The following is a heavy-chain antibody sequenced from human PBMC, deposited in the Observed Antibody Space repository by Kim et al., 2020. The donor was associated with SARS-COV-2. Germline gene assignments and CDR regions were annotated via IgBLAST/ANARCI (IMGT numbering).Heavy chain of an antibody. V-gene: IGHV3-21*01. J-gene: IGHJ4*02. D-gene: IGHD1-1*01. CDR2: IVSSGRYI. CDR1: GFTFSSST. Sequence: GGSLRLSCAASGFTFSSSTMHWVRQAPGKGLEWVSSIVSSGRYIYYVDSVKGRFTISRDNAKNSVFLQMNSLRVEDTAVYYCAREINWNLEGEYWGQGT. CDR3: AREINWNLEGEY.